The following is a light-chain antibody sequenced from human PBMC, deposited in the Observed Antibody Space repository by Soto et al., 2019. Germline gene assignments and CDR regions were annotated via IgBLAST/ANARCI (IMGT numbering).Light chain of an antibody. CDR3: HQYGGSPQT. V-gene: IGKV3-20*01. CDR1: QSVSNY. CDR2: GAS. J-gene: IGKJ1*01. Sequence: EIVLTQSPGTLSLSPGERATLSCRASQSVSNYLAWYQRKPGQAPRLLIYGASSRATGIPDRFSGSGSGSDFNLTISRLEPEDFAVYYCHQYGGSPQTFSQGTKVEIK.